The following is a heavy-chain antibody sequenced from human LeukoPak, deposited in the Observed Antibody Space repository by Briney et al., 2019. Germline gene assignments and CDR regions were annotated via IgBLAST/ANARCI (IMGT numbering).Heavy chain of an antibody. Sequence: SVKVSCKASGGTFSSYAISWVRQAPGQGLEWMGGIIPIFGTANYAQKFQGRVTITADESTSTAYMELSSLRSEDTAVYYCARVYGSGSYYTLGDPWGQGTLVTVSS. D-gene: IGHD3-10*01. J-gene: IGHJ5*02. CDR3: ARVYGSGSYYTLGDP. CDR1: GGTFSSYA. V-gene: IGHV1-69*13. CDR2: IIPIFGTA.